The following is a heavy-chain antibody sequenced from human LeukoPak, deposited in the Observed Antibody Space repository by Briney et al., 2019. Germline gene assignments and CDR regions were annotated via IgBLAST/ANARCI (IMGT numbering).Heavy chain of an antibody. CDR1: GGSISSSSYY. D-gene: IGHD3-10*01. J-gene: IGHJ4*02. CDR3: ARHQSYGSGSYAFDY. V-gene: IGHV4-39*01. CDR2: IYYSGST. Sequence: SETLSLTCTVSGGSISSSSYYWGWIRQPPGKGLEWIGSIYYSGSTYYNPSLKSRVTISVDTSKNQFSLKLSSVTAADTAVCYCARHQSYGSGSYAFDYWGQGTLVTVSS.